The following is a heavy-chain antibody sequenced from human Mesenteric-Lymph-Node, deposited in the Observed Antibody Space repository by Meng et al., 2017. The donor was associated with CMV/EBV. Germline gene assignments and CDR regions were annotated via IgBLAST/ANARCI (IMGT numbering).Heavy chain of an antibody. CDR3: AKDLVVRDSWSDFFIPGDY. V-gene: IGHV3-23*01. CDR2: IIGSGDRT. J-gene: IGHJ4*02. CDR1: GFTFNNYA. D-gene: IGHD3-3*01. Sequence: GESLKISCAASGFTFNNYAMTWVRQAPGQGLAWVSGIIGSGDRTHYADSVKGRFTISRDNSRNTLYLQMNSLRAEDTAVYYCAKDLVVRDSWSDFFIPGDYWGQGTLVTVSS.